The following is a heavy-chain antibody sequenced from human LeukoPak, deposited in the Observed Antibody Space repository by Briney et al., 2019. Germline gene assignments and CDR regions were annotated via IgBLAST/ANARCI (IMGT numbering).Heavy chain of an antibody. V-gene: IGHV4-4*07. CDR2: IYSSGST. Sequence: PSETLSLTCTVSGGSINSYYWSWIRQPAGKGLEWIGRIYSSGSTNYNPSLKSRVTILVDTSKNQFSLKVSSVTAADTAVYYCARDYYDILTGFWDVWGKGTTVTVSS. CDR1: GGSINSYY. J-gene: IGHJ6*04. D-gene: IGHD3-9*01. CDR3: ARDYYDILTGFWDV.